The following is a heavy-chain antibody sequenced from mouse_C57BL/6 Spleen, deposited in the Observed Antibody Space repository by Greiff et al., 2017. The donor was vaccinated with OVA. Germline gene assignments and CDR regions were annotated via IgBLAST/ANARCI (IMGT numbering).Heavy chain of an antibody. CDR2: IDPSDSYT. V-gene: IGHV1-69*01. CDR1: GYTFTSYW. J-gene: IGHJ2*01. Sequence: QVQLQQPGAELVMPGASVKLSCKASGYTFTSYWMHWVKQRPGQGLEWIGEIDPSDSYTNYNQKFKGKSTLTVDTSSSTAYMQLSSLTSEDSAVYYCARCPGSSYYFDYWGQGTTLTVSS. CDR3: ARCPGSSYYFDY. D-gene: IGHD1-1*01.